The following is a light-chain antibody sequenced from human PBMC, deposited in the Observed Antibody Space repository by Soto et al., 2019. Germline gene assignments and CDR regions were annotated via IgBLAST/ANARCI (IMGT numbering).Light chain of an antibody. V-gene: IGLV2-14*01. CDR3: SSYTTSNTQV. J-gene: IGLJ3*02. CDR2: DVS. CDR1: SSDVGTYNY. Sequence: QSALTQPASVSGSPGQSITISCTGTSSDVGTYNYVSWYQHRPGKAPKLMIYDVSYRPSGVSNRFSGSKSANTASLTISGLQAEDEDDYCSSYTTSNTQVFGGGTKVTVL.